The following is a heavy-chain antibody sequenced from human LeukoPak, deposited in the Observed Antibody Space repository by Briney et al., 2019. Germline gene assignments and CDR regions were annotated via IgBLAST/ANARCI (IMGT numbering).Heavy chain of an antibody. CDR2: IYYSGST. D-gene: IGHD5-24*01. Sequence: PSETLSLTCTVSGGSISSSSYYWGWIRQPPGKGLEWIGSIYYSGSTYYNPSLKRRVTISVDTSKNQFSLKLSSVTAADTAVYYCARLTRWLQFYDYWGQGTLVTVSS. J-gene: IGHJ4*02. CDR3: ARLTRWLQFYDY. V-gene: IGHV4-39*01. CDR1: GGSISSSSYY.